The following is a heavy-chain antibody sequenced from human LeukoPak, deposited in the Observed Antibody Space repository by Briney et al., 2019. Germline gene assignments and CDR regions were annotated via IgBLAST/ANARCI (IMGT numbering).Heavy chain of an antibody. CDR3: ARETYYYDSSGYGLDY. CDR2: ISYDGSNK. D-gene: IGHD3-22*01. CDR1: GFTFSSYA. J-gene: IGHJ4*02. Sequence: GRSLRLSCAASGFTFSSYAMHWVRQAPGKGLEWVAVISYDGSNKYYADSVKGRFTISRDNSKNTLYLQMNSLRAEDTAVYYCARETYYYDSSGYGLDYWGQGTLATVSS. V-gene: IGHV3-30*04.